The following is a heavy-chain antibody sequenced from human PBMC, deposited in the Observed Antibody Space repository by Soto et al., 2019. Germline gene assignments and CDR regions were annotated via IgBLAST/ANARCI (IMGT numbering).Heavy chain of an antibody. Sequence: PSETLSLTCTVSGGSISSSSYYWGWIRQPPGKGLEWIGSIYYSGSTYYNPSLKSRVTISVDTSKNQFSLKLSSVTAADTAVYYCASHARSGEQFDYWGQGTLVTVSS. J-gene: IGHJ4*02. CDR1: GGSISSSSYY. CDR2: IYYSGST. D-gene: IGHD2-15*01. V-gene: IGHV4-39*01. CDR3: ASHARSGEQFDY.